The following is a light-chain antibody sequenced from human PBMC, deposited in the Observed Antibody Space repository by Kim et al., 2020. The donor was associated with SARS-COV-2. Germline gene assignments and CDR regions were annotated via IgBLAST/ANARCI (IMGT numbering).Light chain of an antibody. Sequence: SASVGDRVTIPCRASQSINTYLNWFQQKPGKAPKLLIYAASSLESGVPSRFSGSGFGTDFTLTISSLQCEDSATYYCQQSNITPFSFGQGTKLEI. CDR2: AAS. J-gene: IGKJ2*03. CDR3: QQSNITPFS. V-gene: IGKV1-39*01. CDR1: QSINTY.